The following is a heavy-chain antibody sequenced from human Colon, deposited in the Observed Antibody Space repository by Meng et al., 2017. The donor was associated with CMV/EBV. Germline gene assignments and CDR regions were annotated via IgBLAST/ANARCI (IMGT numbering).Heavy chain of an antibody. V-gene: IGHV4-4*01. CDR3: ARRAGWFDS. Sequence: LTCTVAGDSISSLKRWSWVRQPPGKGLEWIGEVYQTGSTTYNESLKSRIMITVDKSKNQFSLQLHSVTAADTAVYFCARRAGWFDSWGQGTLVTVSS. J-gene: IGHJ5*01. CDR1: GDSISSLKR. CDR2: VYQTGST.